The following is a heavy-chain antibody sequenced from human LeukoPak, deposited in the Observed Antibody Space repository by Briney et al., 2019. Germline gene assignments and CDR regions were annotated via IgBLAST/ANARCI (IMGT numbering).Heavy chain of an antibody. CDR1: VGTFSSYA. CDR3: ARDRGRRTAAGTYYYYGMDV. V-gene: IGHV1-69*13. Sequence: SVKVSCKASVGTFSSYAISWVRQAPGQGLEWMGGIIPIFGTANYAQKFQGRVTITADESTSTAYMELSSLRSEDTAVYYCARDRGRRTAAGTYYYYGMDVWGKGTTVTVSS. CDR2: IIPIFGTA. J-gene: IGHJ6*04. D-gene: IGHD6-13*01.